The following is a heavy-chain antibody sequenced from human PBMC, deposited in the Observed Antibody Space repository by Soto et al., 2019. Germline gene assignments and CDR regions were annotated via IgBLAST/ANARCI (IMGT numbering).Heavy chain of an antibody. CDR2: ISYDGSNK. V-gene: IGHV3-30*18. J-gene: IGHJ2*01. CDR3: AKDYGDYTSYWYFDL. CDR1: GFTFSSYG. Sequence: QPGGSLRLSCAASGFTFSSYGMHWVRQAPGKGLEWVAVISYDGSNKYYADSVKGRFTISRDNSKNTLYLQMNSLRAEDTAVYYCAKDYGDYTSYWYFDLWGRGTLVTVSS. D-gene: IGHD4-17*01.